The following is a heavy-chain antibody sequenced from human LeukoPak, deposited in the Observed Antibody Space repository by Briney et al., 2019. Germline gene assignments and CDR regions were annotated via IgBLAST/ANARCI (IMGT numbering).Heavy chain of an antibody. CDR2: INPNSGGT. J-gene: IGHJ3*02. CDR3: ARGVVVAATGYDAFDI. CDR1: GYTFTGYY. Sequence: ASVKVSCKASGYTFTGYYMHWVRQAPGQGLEWMGWINPNSGGTNYAQKFQGRVTMTRDTSISTAYMELSSLRSEDTAVYYCARGVVVAATGYDAFDIWGQGTMVTVSS. V-gene: IGHV1-2*02. D-gene: IGHD2-15*01.